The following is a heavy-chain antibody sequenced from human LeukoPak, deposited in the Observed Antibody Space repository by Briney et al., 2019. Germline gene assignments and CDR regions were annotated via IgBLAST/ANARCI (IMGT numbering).Heavy chain of an antibody. V-gene: IGHV3-33*01. CDR3: AREVRIAAAGPNWFDP. CDR1: GFXFSSYG. CDR2: IWYDGSNK. J-gene: IGHJ5*02. Sequence: PGGSLRLSCAASGFXFSSYGIHWVRQAPGKGLEWVAVIWYDGSNKYYADSVKGRFTISRDNSKNALYLQMNSLRAEDTAVYYCAREVRIAAAGPNWFDPWGQGTLVTVSS. D-gene: IGHD6-13*01.